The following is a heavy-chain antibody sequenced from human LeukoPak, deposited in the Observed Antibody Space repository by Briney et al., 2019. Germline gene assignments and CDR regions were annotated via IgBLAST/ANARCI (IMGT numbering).Heavy chain of an antibody. Sequence: PGGSLRLSCAASGFTVSSNYMSWVRQAPGKGLEWVSAIYSGGSTYYADSVKGRFTISRDNSKNTLYLQMNSLRAEDTAVYYCAREGVVAALDYWGQGTLVTVSS. CDR3: AREGVVAALDY. V-gene: IGHV3-53*01. D-gene: IGHD5-12*01. CDR1: GFTVSSNY. CDR2: IYSGGST. J-gene: IGHJ4*02.